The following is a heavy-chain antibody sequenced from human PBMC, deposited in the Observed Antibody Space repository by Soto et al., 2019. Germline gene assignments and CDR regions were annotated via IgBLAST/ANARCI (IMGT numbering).Heavy chain of an antibody. CDR3: AYVFGYSTGDYSFDF. CDR1: GSTFTSNG. J-gene: IGHJ4*02. V-gene: IGHV1-18*04. Sequence: GASVKVSCKVSGSTFTSNGIGWVRQAPGQGLEWMGGISTYNENMDSAPQLQGRLTMTTDTSTTTAYMELTNLKSDDTALYYCAYVFGYSTGDYSFDFWGQGTPGTVSS. D-gene: IGHD5-18*01. CDR2: ISTYNENM.